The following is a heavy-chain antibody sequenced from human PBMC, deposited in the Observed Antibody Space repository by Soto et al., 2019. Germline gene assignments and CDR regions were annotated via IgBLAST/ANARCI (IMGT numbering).Heavy chain of an antibody. Sequence: GASVKVSCKASGYTFTGYYMHWVRQAPGQGLEWMGWINPNSGGTNYAQKFQGWVTMTRDTSISTAYMELSRLRSDDTAVYYCARDSRWICRGSCLSSYYYGMDVWGQGTTVTVSS. CDR2: INPNSGGT. V-gene: IGHV1-2*04. D-gene: IGHD2-2*03. CDR1: GYTFTGYY. CDR3: ARDSRWICRGSCLSSYYYGMDV. J-gene: IGHJ6*02.